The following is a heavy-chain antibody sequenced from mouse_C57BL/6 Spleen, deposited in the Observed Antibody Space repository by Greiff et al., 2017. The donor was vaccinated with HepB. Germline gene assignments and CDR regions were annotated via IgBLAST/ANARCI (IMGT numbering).Heavy chain of an antibody. CDR3: ARLYKGYFDY. D-gene: IGHD1-3*01. V-gene: IGHV1-18*01. CDR2: INPNNGGT. CDR1: GYTFTDYN. J-gene: IGHJ2*01. Sequence: VQLQQSGPELVKPGASVKIPCKASGYTFTDYNMDWVKQSHGKSLEWIGDINPNNGGTIYNQKFKGKATLTVDKSSSTAYMELRSLTSEDTAVYYCARLYKGYFDYWGQGTTLTVSS.